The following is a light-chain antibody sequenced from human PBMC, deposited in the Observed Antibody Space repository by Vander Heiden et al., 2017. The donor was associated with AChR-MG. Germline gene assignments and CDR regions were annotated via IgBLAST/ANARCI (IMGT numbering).Light chain of an antibody. CDR1: SSNIGADYD. Sequence: SVLTQPPSVSGAPGQRVTISCTGSSSNIGADYDVHWYQQHPGRAPKLLIYGDTNRPSGVPDRFSGSKSGTSASLAITGLQAEDEADYYCQSYDTSLNVVFGGGTQLTVL. V-gene: IGLV1-40*01. J-gene: IGLJ7*01. CDR3: QSYDTSLNVV. CDR2: GDT.